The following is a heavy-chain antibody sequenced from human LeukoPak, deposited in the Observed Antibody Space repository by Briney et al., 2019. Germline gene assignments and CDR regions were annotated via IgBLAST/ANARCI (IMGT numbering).Heavy chain of an antibody. V-gene: IGHV1-2*02. CDR3: AREGTVNIAAFVYGPTGYYMDV. Sequence: ASVKVSCKASGYTFTDYYLHWVRQAPGQGLEWMGRINPNSGGTDYAQKFQGRVTMTRDTSISTAYMELSSLRSDDTAVYYCAREGTVNIAAFVYGPTGYYMDVWGKGTTVTVSS. CDR1: GYTFTDYY. D-gene: IGHD6-6*01. CDR2: INPNSGGT. J-gene: IGHJ6*03.